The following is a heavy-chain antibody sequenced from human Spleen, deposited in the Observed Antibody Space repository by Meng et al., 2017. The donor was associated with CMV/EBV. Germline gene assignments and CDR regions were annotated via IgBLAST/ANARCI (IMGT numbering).Heavy chain of an antibody. CDR2: IIPILDIA. Sequence: SVKVSCKASGGIFSSYAINWVRQAPGQGLEWMGRIIPILDIADYAQKFQGRVRITADKSTSTVYMELSSLRSEDTAVFYCARLISPDYDFWSGYSPYGMDVWGQGTTVTVSS. CDR1: GGIFSSYA. D-gene: IGHD3-3*01. J-gene: IGHJ6*02. CDR3: ARLISPDYDFWSGYSPYGMDV. V-gene: IGHV1-69*04.